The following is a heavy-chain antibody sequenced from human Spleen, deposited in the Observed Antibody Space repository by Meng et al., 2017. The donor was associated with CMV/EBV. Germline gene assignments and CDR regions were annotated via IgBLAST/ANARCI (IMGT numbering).Heavy chain of an antibody. V-gene: IGHV1-69*10. Sequence: SVKVSCKASGYTFTSYGISWVRQAPGQGLEWMGGIIPILGIANYAQKFQGRVTIIADISASTAYMEVTSLTSEDTAVYYCARDWRKGSSAYSVFDSWGQGTLVTVSS. CDR3: ARDWRKGSSAYSVFDS. J-gene: IGHJ4*02. D-gene: IGHD6-19*01. CDR1: GYTFTSYG. CDR2: IIPILGIA.